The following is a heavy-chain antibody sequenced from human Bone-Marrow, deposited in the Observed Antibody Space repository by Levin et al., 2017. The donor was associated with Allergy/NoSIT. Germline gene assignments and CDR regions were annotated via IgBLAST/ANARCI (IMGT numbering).Heavy chain of an antibody. D-gene: IGHD2-2*01. J-gene: IGHJ5*02. Sequence: TGGSLRLSCVASGFTFSSYWMSWVRQAPGKGLEWVANIKQDGSEKYYVDSVKGRFTISRDNAKNSLYLQMNSLRAEDTAVYYCARNQLGYCSSTSCYHWFDPWGQGTLVTVSS. CDR3: ARNQLGYCSSTSCYHWFDP. V-gene: IGHV3-7*04. CDR2: IKQDGSEK. CDR1: GFTFSSYW.